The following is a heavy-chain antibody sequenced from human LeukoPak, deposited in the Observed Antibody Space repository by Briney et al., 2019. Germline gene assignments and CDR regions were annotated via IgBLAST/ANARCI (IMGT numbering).Heavy chain of an antibody. J-gene: IGHJ4*02. CDR1: GFTFSSYG. CDR2: IRYDGSNK. D-gene: IGHD3-9*01. Sequence: GGSLRLSCAASGFTFSSYGMHWVRQAPGKGLEWVAFIRYDGSNKYYADSVKGRFTISSDNSKNTLYLQMNSLRAEDTAVYYCAKGRDKIFDWIDYWGQGTLVTASS. CDR3: AKGRDKIFDWIDY. V-gene: IGHV3-30*02.